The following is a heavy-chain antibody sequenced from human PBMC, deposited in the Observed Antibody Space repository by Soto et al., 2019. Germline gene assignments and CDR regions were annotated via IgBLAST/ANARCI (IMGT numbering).Heavy chain of an antibody. J-gene: IGHJ4*02. Sequence: PGGSLRLSCAASGFNVDIYAFHWVRQSPGKGLEWLSVISYHGREIHYADSVKGRFTISRDKSRNTIYLQMNSLTYEDTAVYYCARDPVAVTGLFVDYWGQGTMVTVYS. CDR2: ISYHGREI. V-gene: IGHV3-30-3*01. CDR1: GFNVDIYA. CDR3: ARDPVAVTGLFVDY. D-gene: IGHD3-9*01.